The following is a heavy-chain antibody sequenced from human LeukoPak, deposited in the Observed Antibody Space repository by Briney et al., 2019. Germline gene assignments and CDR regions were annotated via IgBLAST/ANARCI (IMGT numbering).Heavy chain of an antibody. J-gene: IGHJ4*02. CDR1: GGSISSSSYY. V-gene: IGHV4-39*07. CDR3: AREKSDYGEISPDY. D-gene: IGHD4-17*01. CDR2: IYYSGST. Sequence: PSETLSLTCTVSGGSISSSSYYWGWVRQPPGKGLEWIGSIYYSGSTYYNPSLKSRVTISVDTSKNQFSLKLSSVTAADTAVYYCAREKSDYGEISPDYWGQGTLVTVSS.